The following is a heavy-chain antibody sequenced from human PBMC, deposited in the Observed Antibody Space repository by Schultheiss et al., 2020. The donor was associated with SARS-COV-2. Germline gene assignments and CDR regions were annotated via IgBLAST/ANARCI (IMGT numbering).Heavy chain of an antibody. CDR3: ARRLCSSTSCYGAFDI. V-gene: IGHV4-31*03. CDR1: GGSISSGGYY. Sequence: SQTLSLTCTVSGGSISSGGYYWSWIRQHPGKGLEWIGYIYYSGSTYYNPSLKSRVTISVDTSKNQFSLKLSSVTAADTAVYYCARRLCSSTSCYGAFDIWGQGTMVTVSS. CDR2: IYYSGST. J-gene: IGHJ3*02. D-gene: IGHD2-2*01.